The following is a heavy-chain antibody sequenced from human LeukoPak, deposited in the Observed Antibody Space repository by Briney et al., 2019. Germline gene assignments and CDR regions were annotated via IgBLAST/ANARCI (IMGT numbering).Heavy chain of an antibody. CDR3: ARSLAYCGGDCYPYFDY. CDR1: GYSFTSYW. CDR2: IYPGDSDT. V-gene: IGHV5-51*01. D-gene: IGHD2-21*02. J-gene: IGHJ4*02. Sequence: GESLKISCKGSGYSFTSYWIGWVRQMPGKGLEGMGIIYPGDSDTRYSPSFQGQVTISADKSISTAYLQWSSLKASDTAMYYCARSLAYCGGDCYPYFDYWGQGTLVTVSS.